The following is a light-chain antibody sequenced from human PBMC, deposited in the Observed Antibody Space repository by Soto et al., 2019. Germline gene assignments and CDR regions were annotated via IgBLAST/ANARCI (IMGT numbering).Light chain of an antibody. CDR2: EDT. Sequence: QSALTQPASVSGSPGQSIAISCTGTSSDVGSYKLVSWYQQHPGKAPKLMIYEDTKRPSGVSYRFPGSKSGNPASLTISGLHAEDEADYDCCSYATSSTYVFGTGTKLTVL. V-gene: IGLV2-23*01. J-gene: IGLJ1*01. CDR1: SSDVGSYKL. CDR3: CSYATSSTYV.